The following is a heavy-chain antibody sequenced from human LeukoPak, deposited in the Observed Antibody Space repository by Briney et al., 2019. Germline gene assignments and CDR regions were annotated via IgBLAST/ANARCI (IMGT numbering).Heavy chain of an antibody. D-gene: IGHD1-1*01. Sequence: SETLSLTCTVSGGSISSYYWSWIRQPAGKGLEWIGRIYTSGSTDYNPSLKSRVTISVDTSKNQFSLKLTSVTAADTAVYFCAGEQEQLDAFYIWGQGTMVTVSS. CDR1: GGSISSYY. CDR3: AGEQEQLDAFYI. CDR2: IYTSGST. V-gene: IGHV4-4*07. J-gene: IGHJ3*02.